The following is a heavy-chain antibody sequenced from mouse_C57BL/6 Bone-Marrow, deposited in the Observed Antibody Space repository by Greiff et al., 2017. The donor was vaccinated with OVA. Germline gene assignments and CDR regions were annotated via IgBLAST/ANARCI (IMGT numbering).Heavy chain of an antibody. CDR1: GYAFSSSW. Sequence: SGPELVKPGASVKISCKASGYAFSSSWMNWVKQRPGKGLEWIGRIYPGDGDTNYNGKFKGKATLTADKSSSTAYMQLSSLTSEDSAVYFCARGSGGAWFAYWGQGTLVTVSA. CDR2: IYPGDGDT. D-gene: IGHD4-1*01. V-gene: IGHV1-82*01. J-gene: IGHJ3*01. CDR3: ARGSGGAWFAY.